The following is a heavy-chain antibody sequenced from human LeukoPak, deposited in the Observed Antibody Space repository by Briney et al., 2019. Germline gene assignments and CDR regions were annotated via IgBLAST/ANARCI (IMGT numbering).Heavy chain of an antibody. CDR3: ARSRGPYYYDSSGYFDY. V-gene: IGHV4-59*08. D-gene: IGHD3-22*01. Sequence: PSETLSLTCTVSGGSISSYYWSWIRQPPGKGLEWIGYIYYSGSTNYNPSLKSRVTISVDTSKNQFSLKLSSVTAADTAVYYCARSRGPYYYDSSGYFDYWGQGTLVTVSS. J-gene: IGHJ4*02. CDR2: IYYSGST. CDR1: GGSISSYY.